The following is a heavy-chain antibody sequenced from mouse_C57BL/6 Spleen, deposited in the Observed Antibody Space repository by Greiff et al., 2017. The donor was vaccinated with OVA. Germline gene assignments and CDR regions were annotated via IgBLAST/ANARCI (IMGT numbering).Heavy chain of an antibody. D-gene: IGHD1-1*01. CDR2: IYPRSGNT. V-gene: IGHV1-81*01. CDR1: GYTFTSYG. CDR3: ARMAGSKEYFDV. J-gene: IGHJ1*03. Sequence: QVQLQQSGAELARPGASVKLSCKASGYTFTSYGISWVKQRTGQGLEWIGEIYPRSGNTYYNEKFKGKATLTADKSSSTAYMELRSLTSEDSAVYFCARMAGSKEYFDVWGTGTTVTVSS.